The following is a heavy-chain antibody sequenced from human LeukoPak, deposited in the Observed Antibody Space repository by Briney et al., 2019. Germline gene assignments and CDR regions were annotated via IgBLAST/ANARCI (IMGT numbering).Heavy chain of an antibody. J-gene: IGHJ4*02. CDR2: ISWNSGSI. D-gene: IGHD2-2*01. Sequence: PGGSLRLSCAASGFTFDDYAMHWVRQAPGKGLEWVSGISWNSGSIGYADSVKGRFTISRDNAKNSLYLQMNSLRAEDTAVYYCARDRAVPAALDYWGQGTLVTVSS. V-gene: IGHV3-9*01. CDR3: ARDRAVPAALDY. CDR1: GFTFDDYA.